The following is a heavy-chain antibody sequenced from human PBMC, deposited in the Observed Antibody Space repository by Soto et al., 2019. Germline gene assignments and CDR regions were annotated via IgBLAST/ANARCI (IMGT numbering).Heavy chain of an antibody. D-gene: IGHD6-13*01. Sequence: QVQLRESGPGLVKPSQTLSLTCTVSGGSINSGGYYWNWIRQHPGKGLEWVGYMYYSGSTYYNPFLRSRVIISADASENHFSLKLSSVTAADAAVYFCARGYRQAGYSSSCVFDYWGQGTLVNVSS. CDR2: MYYSGST. CDR1: GGSINSGGYY. J-gene: IGHJ4*02. V-gene: IGHV4-31*03. CDR3: ARGYRQAGYSSSCVFDY.